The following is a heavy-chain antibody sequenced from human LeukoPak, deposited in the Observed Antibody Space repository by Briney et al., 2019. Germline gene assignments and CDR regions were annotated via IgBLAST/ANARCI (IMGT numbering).Heavy chain of an antibody. CDR1: GGXFSGYY. J-gene: IGHJ4*02. V-gene: IGHV4-34*01. Sequence: PSETLSLTCAVYGGXFSGYYWSWIRQPPGKGLEWIGEINHSGSTNYNPSLKSRVTISVDTSKNQFSLKLSSVTAADTAVYYCARTAAASPYYFDYWGQGTLVTVSS. D-gene: IGHD2-2*01. CDR2: INHSGST. CDR3: ARTAAASPYYFDY.